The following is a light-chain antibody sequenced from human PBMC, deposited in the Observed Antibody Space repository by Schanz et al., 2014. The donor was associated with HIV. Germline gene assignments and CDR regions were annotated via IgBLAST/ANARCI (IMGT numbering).Light chain of an antibody. Sequence: AIQMTQSPSSLSASVGDRVTITCRASQDIRYSLDWYQHKPGEAPKLLIYAASSLQSGVPSRFSGSGSGTEFTLTISSLQSEDFAVYYCQEYNEWPPYTFGQGTKLEIK. CDR1: QDIRYS. CDR2: AAS. CDR3: QEYNEWPPYT. J-gene: IGKJ2*01. V-gene: IGKV1-6*01.